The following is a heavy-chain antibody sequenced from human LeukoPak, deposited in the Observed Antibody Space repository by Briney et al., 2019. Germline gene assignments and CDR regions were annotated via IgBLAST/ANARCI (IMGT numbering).Heavy chain of an antibody. Sequence: SETLSLTCTVSGGSISSYYWSWIRQPPGKGLEWIGYIYYSGSTNYNPSLKSRVTISVDTSKNQFSLKLSSVTAADTAVYYCARECGSGDFDYWGQGTLVTVSS. CDR2: IYYSGST. V-gene: IGHV4-59*01. CDR3: ARECGSGDFDY. J-gene: IGHJ4*02. D-gene: IGHD3-10*01. CDR1: GGSISSYY.